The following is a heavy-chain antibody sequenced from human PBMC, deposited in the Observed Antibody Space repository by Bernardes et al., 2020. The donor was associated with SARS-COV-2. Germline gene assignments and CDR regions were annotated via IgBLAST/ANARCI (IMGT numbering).Heavy chain of an antibody. J-gene: IGHJ2*01. CDR2: IIPILGIA. CDR1: GGTFSSYT. Sequence: SVKVSCKASGGTFSSYTISWVRQAPGQGLEWMGRIIPILGIANYAQKFQGRVTITADKSTSTAYMELSSLRSEDTAVYYCAREFYCSSTSCYEGYFDLWGRGTLVTVSS. CDR3: AREFYCSSTSCYEGYFDL. D-gene: IGHD2-2*01. V-gene: IGHV1-69*04.